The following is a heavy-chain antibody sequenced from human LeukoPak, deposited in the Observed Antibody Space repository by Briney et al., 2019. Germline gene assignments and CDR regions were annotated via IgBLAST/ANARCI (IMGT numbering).Heavy chain of an antibody. Sequence: GGSLRLSCAASGFTFSSYAMTWVREAPGKGLEWVSSIDNSGLTTYYADSVRGRFTISRDSSKNTLYLQMNSLRAEDTAIYYCATLTAAGTTTWGQGTLASVSS. CDR2: IDNSGLTT. CDR3: ATLTAAGTTT. J-gene: IGHJ5*02. V-gene: IGHV3-23*01. CDR1: GFTFSSYA. D-gene: IGHD6-13*01.